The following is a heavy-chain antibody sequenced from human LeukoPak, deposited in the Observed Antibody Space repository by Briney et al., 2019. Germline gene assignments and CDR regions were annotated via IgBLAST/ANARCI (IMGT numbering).Heavy chain of an antibody. CDR2: ISYDGSNK. Sequence: GGSLRLSCAAAGFTFSSYAMHWVRQAPGKGLEWVAVISYDGSNKYYADSVKGRFTISRDNSKNTLYLQMNSLRAEDTAVYYCARDRFYSNGYFDYWGQGTLVTVSS. V-gene: IGHV3-30-3*01. D-gene: IGHD4-4*01. CDR1: GFTFSSYA. CDR3: ARDRFYSNGYFDY. J-gene: IGHJ4*02.